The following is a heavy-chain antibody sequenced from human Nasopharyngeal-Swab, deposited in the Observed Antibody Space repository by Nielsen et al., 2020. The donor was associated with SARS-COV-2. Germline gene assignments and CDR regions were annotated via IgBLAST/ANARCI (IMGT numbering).Heavy chain of an antibody. J-gene: IGHJ6*02. CDR1: GFTFSDYY. D-gene: IGHD6-6*01. Sequence: GESLKISCAASGFTFSDYYMSWIRQAPGKGLEWVSYISSSSSYTNYADSVKGRFTISRDNAKNSLYLQMNSLRAEDTAVYYCARLYSSSSYYYYGMDAWGQGTLVTVSS. CDR2: ISSSSSYT. V-gene: IGHV3-11*06. CDR3: ARLYSSSSYYYYGMDA.